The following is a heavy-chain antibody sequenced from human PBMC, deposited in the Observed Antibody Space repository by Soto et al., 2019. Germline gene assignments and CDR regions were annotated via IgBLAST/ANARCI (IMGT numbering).Heavy chain of an antibody. CDR2: ISYSGTT. J-gene: IGHJ3*02. Sequence: KTSETLSLTCTVSGASLNDYYWNWIRQPPGGGLEWLGFISYSGTTNYNPSLRSRVAISIDPPKNQVSLKLTSVTAADTAVYYCARRRWLQFGGSAFDIWGQGTMVTVSS. D-gene: IGHD5-12*01. CDR3: ARRRWLQFGGSAFDI. CDR1: GASLNDYY. V-gene: IGHV4-59*12.